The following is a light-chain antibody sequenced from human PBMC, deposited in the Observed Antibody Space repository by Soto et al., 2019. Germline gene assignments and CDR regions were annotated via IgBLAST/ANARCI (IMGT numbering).Light chain of an antibody. Sequence: DVQMTQPPSSLSASVGDRVTITCRASQGIRNDLGWYQQKPGKAPKRLIFAASSLQSGVPSRFSGSGSGAEFTLTISSLQPEDFTTYYCLQHNNYATITFGQGTRLEIK. J-gene: IGKJ5*01. CDR3: LQHNNYATIT. V-gene: IGKV1-17*01. CDR2: AAS. CDR1: QGIRND.